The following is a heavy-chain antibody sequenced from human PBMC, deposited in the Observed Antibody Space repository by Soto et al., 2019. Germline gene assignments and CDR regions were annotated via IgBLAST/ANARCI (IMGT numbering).Heavy chain of an antibody. CDR1: GYSFSNYW. CDR3: ARHDGSGCHLTWFDP. D-gene: IGHD3-22*01. CDR2: IDPSDSYT. J-gene: IGHJ5*02. Sequence: EVQLVQSGAEVKKPGESLRISCKGSGYSFSNYWITWVRQMPGKGLEWMGRIDPSDSYTNYSLSFEGHVTISVDKSISSAYLQWSILKASDTAMYYCARHDGSGCHLTWFDPWGQGTLVTVSS. V-gene: IGHV5-10-1*01.